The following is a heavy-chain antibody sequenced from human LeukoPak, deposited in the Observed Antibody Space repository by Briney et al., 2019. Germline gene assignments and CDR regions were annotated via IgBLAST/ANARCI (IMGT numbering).Heavy chain of an antibody. D-gene: IGHD6-13*01. CDR1: GGSISSHY. Sequence: SETLSLTCTVSGGSISSHYWSWIRQPPGKGLEWIGYIYYSGTTNYNPSLKSRVPISVDTSKNQFSLKLSSVTAAVTAVYYCARGVYIAAAQYGYWGQGTLVTVSS. V-gene: IGHV4-59*11. J-gene: IGHJ4*02. CDR3: ARGVYIAAAQYGY. CDR2: IYYSGTT.